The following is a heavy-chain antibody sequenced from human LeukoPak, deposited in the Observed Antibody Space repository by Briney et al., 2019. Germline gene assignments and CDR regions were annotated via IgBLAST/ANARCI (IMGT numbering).Heavy chain of an antibody. D-gene: IGHD6-19*01. Sequence: SETLSLTCAVDGGSFSGYYWSWIRQPPGKGLEWIGEINHSGRTNYNPSLKSRVTISRDTSKNQFSLKLTSVTAADTAVYYRARGIGSSGLYGMDVWGQGTTVIVSS. CDR2: INHSGRT. CDR1: GGSFSGYY. J-gene: IGHJ6*02. CDR3: ARGIGSSGLYGMDV. V-gene: IGHV4-34*01.